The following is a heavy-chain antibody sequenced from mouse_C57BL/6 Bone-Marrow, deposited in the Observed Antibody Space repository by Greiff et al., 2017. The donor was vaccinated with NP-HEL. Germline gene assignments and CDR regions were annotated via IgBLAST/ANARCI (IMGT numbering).Heavy chain of an antibody. CDR1: GYTFTSYW. Sequence: QVQLQQPGAELVMPGASVKLSCKASGYTFTSYWMHWVKQRPGQGLEWIGEIDPSDSYTNYNQKFQGTSTLTVDKSSSTAYMQLSSLTSEDSAVYYCARHYGSWFAYWGQGTLVTVSA. CDR2: IDPSDSYT. D-gene: IGHD1-1*01. V-gene: IGHV1-69*01. J-gene: IGHJ3*01. CDR3: ARHYGSWFAY.